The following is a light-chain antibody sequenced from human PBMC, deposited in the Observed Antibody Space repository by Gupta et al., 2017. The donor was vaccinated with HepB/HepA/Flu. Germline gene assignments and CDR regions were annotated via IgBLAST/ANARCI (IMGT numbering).Light chain of an antibody. CDR1: TYNIGRHS. CDR2: RRD. Sequence: QSVLTQPPSASGTPGQRFTISCSGTTYNIGRHSVYWSQHLTGTAPKILIYRRDQRPSGVPDRFSGAKSGTSASLAISGLRSDDEADYYCAVWDDSLSGRVFGGGTKLTVL. CDR3: AVWDDSLSGRV. V-gene: IGLV1-47*01. J-gene: IGLJ2*01.